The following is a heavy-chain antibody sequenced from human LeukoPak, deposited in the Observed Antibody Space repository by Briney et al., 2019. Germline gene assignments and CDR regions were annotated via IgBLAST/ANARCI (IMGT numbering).Heavy chain of an antibody. J-gene: IGHJ1*01. CDR2: IDTTSTTT. CDR3: ARGLVVVAQYFQH. CDR1: GFSFSSYT. Sequence: GGSLRLSCAAPGFSFSSYTMNWVRQAPGKGLEWISYIDTTSTTTNYADSVRGRFTISRDNAKNSLYLQMDSLRAEDTALYYCARGLVVVAQYFQHWGQGTLVTVSS. V-gene: IGHV3-48*01. D-gene: IGHD2-15*01.